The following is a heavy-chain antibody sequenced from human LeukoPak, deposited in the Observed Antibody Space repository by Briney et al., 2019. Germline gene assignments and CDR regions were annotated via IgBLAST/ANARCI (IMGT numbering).Heavy chain of an antibody. Sequence: GGSLRLSCAASGFTFNTYWMNWVRQAPGKGLEWVANTNPDGSGKYYVDSVKGRFSISRDNANNLLYLQMSSLRAEDTAVYYCMPGSGYWGQGTLVTVSS. CDR3: MPGSGY. CDR1: GFTFNTYW. D-gene: IGHD2-15*01. V-gene: IGHV3-7*01. CDR2: TNPDGSGK. J-gene: IGHJ4*02.